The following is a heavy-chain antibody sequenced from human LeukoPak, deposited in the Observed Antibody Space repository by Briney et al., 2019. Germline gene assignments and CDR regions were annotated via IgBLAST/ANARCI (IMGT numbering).Heavy chain of an antibody. D-gene: IGHD3-10*01. Sequence: SETLPLTCTASGGSISSSIYYWGWIRQPPGKGLEWIGSIYYNGSTYYNPSLRSRVTISVDTSKKRFSLRLSSVTAADSAVYYCAREGSGSLFYYGMDVWGQGTTVTVSS. V-gene: IGHV4-39*02. CDR2: IYYNGST. J-gene: IGHJ6*02. CDR1: GGSISSSIYY. CDR3: AREGSGSLFYYGMDV.